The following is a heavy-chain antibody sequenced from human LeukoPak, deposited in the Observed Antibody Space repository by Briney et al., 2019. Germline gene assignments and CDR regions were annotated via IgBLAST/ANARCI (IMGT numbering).Heavy chain of an antibody. CDR1: GFTFSSYS. CDR3: ARQYYDIWSGYYTADYYFDY. J-gene: IGHJ4*02. V-gene: IGHV3-21*01. Sequence: PGGSLRLSCAAPGFTFSSYSMNWVRQAPGKGLEWVSSISSSSSYIYYADSVKGRFTISRDNAKNSLYLQMNSLRAEDTAVYYYARQYYDIWSGYYTADYYFDYWGQGTLVTVSS. CDR2: ISSSSSYI. D-gene: IGHD3-3*01.